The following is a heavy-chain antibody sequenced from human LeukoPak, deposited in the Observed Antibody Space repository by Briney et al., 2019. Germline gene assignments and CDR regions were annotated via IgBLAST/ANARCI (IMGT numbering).Heavy chain of an antibody. CDR2: ISYDGSNK. CDR3: ARGGDRDTAMVTFFGY. D-gene: IGHD5-18*01. CDR1: GFTFSSYA. J-gene: IGHJ4*02. Sequence: GRSLRLSCAASGFTFSSYAMHWVRQAPGKGLEWVAVISYDGSNKYYADSVKGRFTISRDNSKNTLYLQMNSLRAEDTAVYYCARGGDRDTAMVTFFGYWGQGTLVTVSS. V-gene: IGHV3-30*04.